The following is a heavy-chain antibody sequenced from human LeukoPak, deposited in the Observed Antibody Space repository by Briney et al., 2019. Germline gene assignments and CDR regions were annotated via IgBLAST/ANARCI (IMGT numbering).Heavy chain of an antibody. CDR3: ATGVGPYYYYGMDV. V-gene: IGHV1-69*04. Sequence: SVKVSCKASGGTFSSYAISWVRQAPGQGLEWMGRIIPILGIANYAQKFQGRVTITADKSTSTAYMEMSSLRSEDTAVYYCATGVGPYYYYGMDVWGQGTTVTVSS. D-gene: IGHD1-26*01. J-gene: IGHJ6*02. CDR1: GGTFSSYA. CDR2: IIPILGIA.